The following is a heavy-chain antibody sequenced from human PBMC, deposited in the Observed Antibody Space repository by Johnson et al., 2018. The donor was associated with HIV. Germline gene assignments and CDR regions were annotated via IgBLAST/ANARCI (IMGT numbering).Heavy chain of an antibody. J-gene: IGHJ3*01. V-gene: IGHV3-66*02. D-gene: IGHD6-13*01. CDR2: IYDGGTT. Sequence: MLLVESGGGLVQPGGSLRLSCAASGFTVSSNYMSWVRQDPGKGLEWVSFIYDGGTTYYADSVKGRFTISRDNSKNTLYLQMNSPRAEDTAVYYCAKDERAAAGTRGLDAFDFWGLGTRVTVSS. CDR1: GFTVSSNY. CDR3: AKDERAAAGTRGLDAFDF.